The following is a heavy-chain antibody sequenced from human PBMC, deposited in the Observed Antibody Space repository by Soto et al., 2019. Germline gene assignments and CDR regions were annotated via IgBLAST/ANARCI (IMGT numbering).Heavy chain of an antibody. CDR3: ARGPLSDLRFLERLYHYYYYMDV. J-gene: IGHJ6*03. V-gene: IGHV1-8*01. CDR2: MNPNSGNT. CDR1: GYTFTSYD. Sequence: GASVKVSCKASGYTFTSYDINWVRQATGQGLEWMGWMNPNSGNTGYAQKFQGRVTMTRNTSISTAYMELSSLRSEDTAVYYCARGPLSDLRFLERLYHYYYYMDVWGKGTTVTVSS. D-gene: IGHD3-3*01.